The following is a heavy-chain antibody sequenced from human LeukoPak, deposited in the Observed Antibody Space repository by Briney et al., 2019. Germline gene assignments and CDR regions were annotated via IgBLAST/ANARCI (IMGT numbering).Heavy chain of an antibody. CDR1: GFTFSSYE. V-gene: IGHV3-48*03. D-gene: IGHD5-12*01. CDR2: ISSSGSTI. J-gene: IGHJ4*02. CDR3: ARGGYDWGSDY. Sequence: GGSLRLSCAASGFTFSSYEMNWVRQAPGKGLEWVSYISSSGSTIYYADSVKGRFTISRDNAKNSLYLQMNSLRAEDTAVYYCARGGYDWGSDYWGQGTLVTVSS.